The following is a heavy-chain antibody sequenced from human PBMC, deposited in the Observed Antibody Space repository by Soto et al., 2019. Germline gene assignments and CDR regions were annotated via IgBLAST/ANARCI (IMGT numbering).Heavy chain of an antibody. CDR2: INAGNGNT. Sequence: QVRLVQSGAEVKKPGASVKVSCKASGYTFTSYAMHWVRQAPGQRLEWMGWINAGNGNTKYSQKFQGRVTMTRDTSASTAYMELSSLRSEDTAVYYCARGVSSGWLFDYWGQGTLVTVSS. V-gene: IGHV1-3*01. D-gene: IGHD6-19*01. J-gene: IGHJ4*02. CDR1: GYTFTSYA. CDR3: ARGVSSGWLFDY.